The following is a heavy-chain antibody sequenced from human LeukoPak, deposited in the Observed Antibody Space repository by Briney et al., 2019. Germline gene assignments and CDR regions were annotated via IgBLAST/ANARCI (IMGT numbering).Heavy chain of an antibody. D-gene: IGHD1-26*01. CDR1: GYTFTSYD. J-gene: IGHJ4*02. Sequence: ASVKVSFKASGYTFTSYDINWVRQATGQGLEWMGWMNPNSGNTGYAQKFQGRVTMTRNTSISTAYMELSSLRSEDTAVYYCARGPAVGATGEFDYWGQGTLVTVSS. CDR3: ARGPAVGATGEFDY. V-gene: IGHV1-8*01. CDR2: MNPNSGNT.